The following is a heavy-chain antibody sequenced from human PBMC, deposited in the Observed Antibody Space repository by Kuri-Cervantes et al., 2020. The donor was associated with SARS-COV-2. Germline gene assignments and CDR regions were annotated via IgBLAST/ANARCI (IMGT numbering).Heavy chain of an antibody. CDR3: AHSQGSGWFSETSYYFDY. CDR1: GFSLSTSGVG. Sequence: SGPTLVKPTQTLTPTCTFSGFSLSTSGVGVGWIRQPPGKALEWLALIYWNDDKRYSPSLKSRLTITKDTSKNQVVLTMTNMDPVDTATYYCAHSQGSGWFSETSYYFDYWGQGTLVTVSS. J-gene: IGHJ4*02. V-gene: IGHV2-5*01. D-gene: IGHD6-19*01. CDR2: IYWNDDK.